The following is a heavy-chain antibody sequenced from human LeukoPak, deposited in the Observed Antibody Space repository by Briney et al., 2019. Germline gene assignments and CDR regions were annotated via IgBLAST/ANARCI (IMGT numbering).Heavy chain of an antibody. CDR3: PRAWDV. V-gene: IGHV3-30*04. CDR2: ISYDGSNK. CDR1: GFTFSSYA. J-gene: IGHJ6*02. Sequence: GGSLRLSCAASGFTFSSYAMHWVRQAPGKGLEWVAVISYDGSNKYYADSVKGRFTISRDNSKNTLYLQMNSLRAEDTAVYYCPRAWDVWGQGTTVTVSS.